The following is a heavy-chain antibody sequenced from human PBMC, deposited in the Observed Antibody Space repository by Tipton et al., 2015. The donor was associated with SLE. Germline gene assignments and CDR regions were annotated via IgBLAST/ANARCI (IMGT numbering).Heavy chain of an antibody. CDR2: IYHIWST. J-gene: IGHJ3*02. Sequence: TLSLTCAVSGYSISSGYYWGWIRQPPGKGLEWIGSIYHIWSTYYNPSLKSRVTISVDTSKNQFSLKLSSVTAADTAVYYCARDWQWLVHHAFDIWGQGTMVTVSS. CDR3: ARDWQWLVHHAFDI. D-gene: IGHD6-19*01. V-gene: IGHV4-38-2*02. CDR1: GYSISSGYY.